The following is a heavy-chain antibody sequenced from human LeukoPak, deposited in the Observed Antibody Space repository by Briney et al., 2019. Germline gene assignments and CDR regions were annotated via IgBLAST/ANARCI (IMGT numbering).Heavy chain of an antibody. CDR2: ISGSGDKT. D-gene: IGHD3-10*01. CDR1: GFAFRTYA. CDR3: AKDLNYGFDS. Sequence: GESLRLSCAASGFAFRTYAMSWVRQAPGKGLEGVSAISGSGDKTFYAESVRGRFTISRDNSKNTLYLQMNSLRAEDTAVYYCAKDLNYGFDSWGQGTLVTVSS. V-gene: IGHV3-23*01. J-gene: IGHJ4*02.